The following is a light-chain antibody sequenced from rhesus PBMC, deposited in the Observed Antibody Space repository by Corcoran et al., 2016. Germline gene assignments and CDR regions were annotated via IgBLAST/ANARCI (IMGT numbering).Light chain of an antibody. J-gene: IGLJ1*01. Sequence: QSALTQPPSVSKSLGQSVTISCTGTNSDIGSYYGVSWYQQYEGTAPRLLIYEVNKRPSGVSDRFSGAKSGNTASLTIAGLKDEDEAHYYCCSYRMDNTYMFGSGTRLTVL. V-gene: IGLV2-38*01. CDR1: NSDIGSYYG. CDR2: EVN. CDR3: CSYRMDNTYM.